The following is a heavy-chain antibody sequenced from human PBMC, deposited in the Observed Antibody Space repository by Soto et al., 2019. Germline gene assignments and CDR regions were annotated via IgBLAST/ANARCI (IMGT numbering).Heavy chain of an antibody. CDR1: GYTFTDNG. Sequence: VSVKLSCKASGYTFTDNGVSWMRQAPGQGLEWMGWINPNNGNTKYAQNFQGRVTMTTDTSTSTAYVELRSLRSDDTAMYYCARSSISGIFYYYYWGQGTLVTVSS. D-gene: IGHD3-10*01. J-gene: IGHJ4*02. CDR3: ARSSISGIFYYYY. V-gene: IGHV1-18*01. CDR2: INPNNGNT.